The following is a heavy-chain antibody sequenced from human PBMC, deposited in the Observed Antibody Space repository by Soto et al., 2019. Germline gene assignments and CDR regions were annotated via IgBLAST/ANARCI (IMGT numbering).Heavy chain of an antibody. CDR3: AKSGYSGYDFGFNWFDP. D-gene: IGHD5-12*01. CDR1: GFTFSSYA. Sequence: GGSLRLSCAASGFTFSSYAMSWVRQAPGKGLEWVSAISGSGGSTYYADSVKGRFTISRDNSKNTLYLQMNSLRAEDTAVYYCAKSGYSGYDFGFNWFDPWGQGTLVTVSS. J-gene: IGHJ5*02. CDR2: ISGSGGST. V-gene: IGHV3-23*01.